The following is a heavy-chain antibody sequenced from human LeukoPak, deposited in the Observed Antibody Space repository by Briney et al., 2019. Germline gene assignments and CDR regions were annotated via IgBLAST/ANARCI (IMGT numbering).Heavy chain of an antibody. CDR1: GGSISSSGYY. Sequence: SETLSLTCTVSGGSISSSGYYWGWIRQPPGTGLEWIGSIYYSGTTFYSPSLKSRVTISVATSKNQFSLKLSSVTAADTAVYYCARDYSDSSGYPGYFDYWGQGTLVTVSS. D-gene: IGHD3-22*01. CDR3: ARDYSDSSGYPGYFDY. J-gene: IGHJ4*02. CDR2: IYYSGTT. V-gene: IGHV4-39*02.